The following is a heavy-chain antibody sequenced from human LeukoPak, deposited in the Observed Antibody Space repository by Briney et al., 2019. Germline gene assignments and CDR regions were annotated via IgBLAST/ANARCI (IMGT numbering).Heavy chain of an antibody. J-gene: IGHJ4*02. CDR1: GYTFIAYL. Sequence: RASVKVSCKASGYTFIAYLIHWVRQAPGQGLEWMGWINPKSGGTIYAQKFQGRVTMTRDTSMNTAYMELRRLRSDDAAVYYCARETGQIDYWDQGTLVTVSS. CDR2: INPKSGGT. D-gene: IGHD1-1*01. CDR3: ARETGQIDY. V-gene: IGHV1-2*02.